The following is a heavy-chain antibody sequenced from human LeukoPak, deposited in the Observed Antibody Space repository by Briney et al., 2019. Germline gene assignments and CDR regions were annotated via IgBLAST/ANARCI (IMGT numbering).Heavy chain of an antibody. CDR2: IRSNANSFET. V-gene: IGHV3-73*01. CDR3: TRRGLGATGFDY. D-gene: IGHD1-26*01. Sequence: PGGSLRLSCAASGFPFTDSAMHWVRQASGKGLEWVGRIRSNANSFETTYAASVKGRFTISRDDSKNTAYLQINSLKTEDTAVYYYTRRGLGATGFDYWGQGTLVTVSS. J-gene: IGHJ4*02. CDR1: GFPFTDSA.